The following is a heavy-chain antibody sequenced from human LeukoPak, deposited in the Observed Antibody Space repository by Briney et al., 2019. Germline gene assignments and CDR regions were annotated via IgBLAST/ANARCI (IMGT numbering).Heavy chain of an antibody. CDR3: ARQPYGSGSYARFDP. CDR2: VSYSGNT. CDR1: GGSIGTSY. J-gene: IGHJ5*02. V-gene: IGHV4-59*08. Sequence: SETLSLTCTVSGGSIGTSYWSWIRQPPGKGLEWIGYVSYSGNTNYNPSLKSRVTVSVDSSKNQFSLKLSSVTAADTAVYYCARQPYGSGSYARFDPWGQGTLVTVSS. D-gene: IGHD3-10*01.